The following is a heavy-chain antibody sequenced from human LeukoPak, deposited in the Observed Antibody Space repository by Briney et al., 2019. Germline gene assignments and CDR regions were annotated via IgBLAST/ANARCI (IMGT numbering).Heavy chain of an antibody. CDR3: TKGRDGYSYDAFDI. CDR1: GFTFSSYA. Sequence: PGGSLRLSCAASGFTFSSYAMTWVRQAPGKGLEWVSGISGSGDITYSADSVKGRFSISRDNAKNSLYVQMNSLRAEDTALYYCTKGRDGYSYDAFDIWGQGTLVTVSS. J-gene: IGHJ3*02. CDR2: ISGSGDIT. V-gene: IGHV3-23*01. D-gene: IGHD5-24*01.